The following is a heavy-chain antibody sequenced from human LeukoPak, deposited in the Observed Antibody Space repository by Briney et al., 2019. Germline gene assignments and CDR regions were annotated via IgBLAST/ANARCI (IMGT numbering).Heavy chain of an antibody. CDR1: GGSISSGGYS. CDR3: ARGSRAAAAVVTYWYFDL. V-gene: IGHV4-30-2*01. J-gene: IGHJ2*01. D-gene: IGHD6-13*01. Sequence: SETLSLTCAVSGGSISSGGYSWSRIRQPPGKGLEWIGSIYHSGSTYYNPSLKSRVTISVDRSENQFSLKLSSVTAADTAEYYCARGSRAAAAVVTYWYFDLWGRGTLVTVPS. CDR2: IYHSGST.